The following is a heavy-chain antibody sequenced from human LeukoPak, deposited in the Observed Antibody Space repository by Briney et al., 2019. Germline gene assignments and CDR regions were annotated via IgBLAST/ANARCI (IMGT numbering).Heavy chain of an antibody. CDR1: LGSLSSYY. J-gene: IGHJ5*02. D-gene: IGHD3-22*01. CDR2: IYYTGST. V-gene: IGHV4-59*01. Sequence: PSETLSLTCTVSLGSLSSYYWSCVRQPPRKGLEWIGYIYYTGSTNYNPSLKSRVTISVDTTRNLFSLKLSSVSAADTAVYYCATEPPPYYYDSSGYPNWFDPWGQGTLVTVSS. CDR3: ATEPPPYYYDSSGYPNWFDP.